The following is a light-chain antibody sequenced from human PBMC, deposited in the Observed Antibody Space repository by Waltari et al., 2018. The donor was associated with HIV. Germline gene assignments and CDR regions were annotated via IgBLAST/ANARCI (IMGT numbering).Light chain of an antibody. J-gene: IGLJ2*01. CDR3: GAWDDNLRGL. Sequence: QAVLTQTPSASASPGQKITISCPGSDSNVGSHYVYWYHQFPGRAPKLLLYKNNQRSPGVPDRFSGSKSGTSASLPISGLRSEDEGTYFCGAWDDNLRGLFGAGTKLTVL. CDR2: KNN. CDR1: DSNVGSHY. V-gene: IGLV1-47*01.